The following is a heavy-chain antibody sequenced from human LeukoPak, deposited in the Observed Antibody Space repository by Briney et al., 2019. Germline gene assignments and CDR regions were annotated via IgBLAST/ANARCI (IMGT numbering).Heavy chain of an antibody. J-gene: IGHJ4*02. D-gene: IGHD3-22*01. Sequence: PSETLSLTCTVSGGSISGYYWSWIRQPAGKELEWIGRIYTSGSTEYNPSLKSRVTMSVDTSKNHFSLKLNSVTAADTALYYCARMGQDSSGFYRVFDYWGQGTLVTVPS. CDR3: ARMGQDSSGFYRVFDY. CDR2: IYTSGST. CDR1: GGSISGYY. V-gene: IGHV4-4*07.